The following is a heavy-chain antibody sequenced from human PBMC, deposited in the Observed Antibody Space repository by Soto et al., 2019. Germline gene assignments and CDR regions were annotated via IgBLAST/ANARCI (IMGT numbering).Heavy chain of an antibody. D-gene: IGHD1-7*01. CDR3: ARDQGGTTLYYHGMDV. CDR2: ISYDGSNN. J-gene: IGHJ6*02. V-gene: IGHV3-30-3*01. Sequence: QVQLVESGGGVVQPGRSLRLSCAASGFTFSSYARHWVRQAPGQGLEGVALISYDGSNNYYADSVKGRFTISRDNSKNTLYLQMNSLRPEDTAVYHCARDQGGTTLYYHGMDVWGQGTTVTVSS. CDR1: GFTFSSYA.